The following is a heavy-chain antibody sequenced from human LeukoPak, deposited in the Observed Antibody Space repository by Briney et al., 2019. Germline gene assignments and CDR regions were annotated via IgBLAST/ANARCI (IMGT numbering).Heavy chain of an antibody. CDR3: ARAGYYYDSSSYYPSDY. J-gene: IGHJ4*02. D-gene: IGHD3-22*01. V-gene: IGHV1-18*01. Sequence: ASVKVSCKASGYTFTSYGISWVRQAPGQGLEWMGWISAYNGNTNYAQKLQGRVTMTTDTSTSTAYMELRSLRSDDTAVYYCARAGYYYDSSSYYPSDYWGQGTLVTVSS. CDR1: GYTFTSYG. CDR2: ISAYNGNT.